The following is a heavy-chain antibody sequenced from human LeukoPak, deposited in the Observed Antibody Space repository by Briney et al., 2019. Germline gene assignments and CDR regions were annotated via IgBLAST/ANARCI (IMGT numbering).Heavy chain of an antibody. J-gene: IGHJ5*02. CDR1: GFTFSSYA. CDR3: ARDIPTWGMFDP. CDR2: ISGSGGGT. D-gene: IGHD3-16*01. Sequence: GGSLRLSCAASGFTFSSYAVSWVRQAPGKGLEWVSAISGSGGGTYYADSVKGRFTISRDNSKNTLYLQMNSLRAEDTAVYYCARDIPTWGMFDPWGQGTLVTVSS. V-gene: IGHV3-23*01.